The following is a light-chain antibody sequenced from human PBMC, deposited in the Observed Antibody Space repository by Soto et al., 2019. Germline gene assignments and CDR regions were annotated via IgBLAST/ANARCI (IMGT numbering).Light chain of an antibody. CDR3: QQHGSSPIT. V-gene: IGKV3-20*01. CDR1: QSVSSSH. CDR2: GAS. J-gene: IGKJ5*01. Sequence: VLTQSPGTLSFSPGERATLSFRASQSVSSSHLAWYQQKPGQAPRLLIYGASSRATGIPDRFSGSGSGTDFTLTISRLEPEDFAVYYCQQHGSSPITFGQGTRLEI.